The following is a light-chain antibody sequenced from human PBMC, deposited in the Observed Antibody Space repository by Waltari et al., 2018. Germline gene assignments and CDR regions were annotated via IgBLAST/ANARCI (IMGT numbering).Light chain of an antibody. J-gene: IGLJ1*01. CDR3: AASHDSLNGYV. Sequence: QSVLTQPPSASGTPGQRVTISGSGRTSDIGSNPEHWYQHPPGTAPQLLINSDNQRPPGVPDRFSGSHSGTSASLAISGLQSEDEADYFCAASHDSLNGYVFGTGTKVTVL. V-gene: IGLV1-44*01. CDR2: SDN. CDR1: TSDIGSNP.